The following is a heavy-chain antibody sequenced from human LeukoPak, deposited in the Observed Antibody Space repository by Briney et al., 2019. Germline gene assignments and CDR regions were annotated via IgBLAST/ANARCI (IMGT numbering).Heavy chain of an antibody. CDR2: IRSKAYGGTT. CDR1: GFTFSTYD. CDR3: TRDSKIPRGFFFFDY. J-gene: IGHJ4*02. Sequence: GGSLRLSCAASGFTFSTYDMSWVRQAPGKGLEWVGFIRSKAYGGTTEYAASVKGRFTISRDDSKSIAYLQMNSLKTEDTAVYYCTRDSKIPRGFFFFDYWGQGTLVTVSS. D-gene: IGHD2-2*02. V-gene: IGHV3-49*04.